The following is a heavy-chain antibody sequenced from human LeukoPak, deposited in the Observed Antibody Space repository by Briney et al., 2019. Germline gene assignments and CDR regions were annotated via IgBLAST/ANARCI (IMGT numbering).Heavy chain of an antibody. V-gene: IGHV3-20*01. CDR2: ITWNGRTT. CDR1: GFPFDDYG. Sequence: GGSLRLSCAASGFPFDDYGLSWVRRAPGKRLEWVSGITWNGRTTRYAESVKGRFTISRDNGKDSLSLQMNSLRAEDTAFYHRARDLDYYDTSGYYPLDYWGQGTLVTVSS. J-gene: IGHJ4*02. D-gene: IGHD3-22*01. CDR3: ARDLDYYDTSGYYPLDY.